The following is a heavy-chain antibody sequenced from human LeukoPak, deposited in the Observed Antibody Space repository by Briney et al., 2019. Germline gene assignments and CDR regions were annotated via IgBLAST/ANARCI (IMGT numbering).Heavy chain of an antibody. V-gene: IGHV4-59*08. CDR3: ARVAYYDFVFDP. D-gene: IGHD3-3*01. CDR1: GGSISSYY. J-gene: IGHJ5*02. CDR2: IYYSGST. Sequence: SETLSLTCTVSGGSISSYYWSWIRQPPGKGLEWIGYIYYSGSTNYNPSLKSRVTISVDTSKKQFSLKLSSVTAADTAVYYCARVAYYDFVFDPWGQGTLVTVSS.